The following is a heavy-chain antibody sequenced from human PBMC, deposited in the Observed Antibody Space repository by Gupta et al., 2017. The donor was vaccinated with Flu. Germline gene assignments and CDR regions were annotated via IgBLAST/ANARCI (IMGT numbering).Heavy chain of an antibody. V-gene: IGHV3-23*01. Sequence: AMGWVRQSPGKGLEWVSSIKAGAGTTYNADSVKGRFNISRDNSKSMLFLHMNSLRAEDTAIYYCTKGTTQFDSRGQGTLVTVSS. J-gene: IGHJ4*02. CDR2: IKAGAGTT. CDR1: A. D-gene: IGHD1-1*01. CDR3: TKGTTQFDS.